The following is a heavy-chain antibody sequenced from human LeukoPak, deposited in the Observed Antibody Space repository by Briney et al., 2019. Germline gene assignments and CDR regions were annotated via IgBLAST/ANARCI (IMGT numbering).Heavy chain of an antibody. CDR3: ARGYLIPDYYDSSGGYYGMDV. Sequence: SETLSLTCAVYGGSFSGYYWSWIRQPPGKGLEWIGEINHSGSTNYNPSLKSRVTISVDTSKNQFSLKLSSVTAADTAVYYCARGYLIPDYYDSSGGYYGMDVWGQGTTVTVSS. D-gene: IGHD3-22*01. CDR1: GGSFSGYY. CDR2: INHSGST. V-gene: IGHV4-34*01. J-gene: IGHJ6*02.